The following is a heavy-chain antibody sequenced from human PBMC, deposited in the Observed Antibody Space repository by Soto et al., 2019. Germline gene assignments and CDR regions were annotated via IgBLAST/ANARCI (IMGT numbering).Heavy chain of an antibody. V-gene: IGHV5-10-1*01. Sequence: PGESLKISCKGSGYSFTSYWISWVRQMPGKGLEWMGRIDPSDSYTNYSPSSQGHVTISADKSISTAYLQWSSLKASDTAMYYCARTSLRYFDWSPQNAFDIWGQGTMVTVSS. CDR3: ARTSLRYFDWSPQNAFDI. D-gene: IGHD3-9*01. J-gene: IGHJ3*02. CDR2: IDPSDSYT. CDR1: GYSFTSYW.